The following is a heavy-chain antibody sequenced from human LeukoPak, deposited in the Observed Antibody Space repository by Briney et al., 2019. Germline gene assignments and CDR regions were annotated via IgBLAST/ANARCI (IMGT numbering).Heavy chain of an antibody. J-gene: IGHJ4*02. CDR3: ARHSVASPHYFDY. D-gene: IGHD5-12*01. V-gene: IGHV4-59*08. CDR2: IFYSGST. Sequence: SETLSLTCTVSGGSISPYYWSWIRQPPGKGLEWIAFIFYSGSTHYNPSLTSRVTISVDTSKNQFSLKLTSVTAADTAVYYCARHSVASPHYFDYWGQGALVTVSS. CDR1: GGSISPYY.